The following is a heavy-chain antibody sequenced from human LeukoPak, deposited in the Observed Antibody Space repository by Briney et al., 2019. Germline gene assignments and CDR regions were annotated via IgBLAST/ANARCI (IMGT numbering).Heavy chain of an antibody. CDR2: INSDGSST. D-gene: IGHD1-26*01. J-gene: IGHJ4*02. CDR1: GFTFNSAC. Sequence: GGSLRLSFAASGFTFNSACMHWVRQGPGKGLVWVARINSDGSSTSYADSVKGRFTVSRDDAKNTLYLQMKSLRAEDTAVYYCAIVNGGTYYATAEGFVDWCQGTLVTVSS. V-gene: IGHV3-74*01. CDR3: AIVNGGTYYATAEGFVD.